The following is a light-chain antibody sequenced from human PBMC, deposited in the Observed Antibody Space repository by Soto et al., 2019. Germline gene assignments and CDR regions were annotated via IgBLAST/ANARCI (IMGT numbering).Light chain of an antibody. CDR2: DAS. J-gene: IGKJ1*01. Sequence: DIQVNQSLSTLSAYVGDRVTITCRASRSVSTSLAWYQKKPGKAPKLLIFDASSLESGVPSRFSGSGSGTELTLTISGLQPDDFATYFCQQYKIYAPTFGQVTNVDIK. CDR3: QQYKIYAPT. CDR1: RSVSTS. V-gene: IGKV1-5*01.